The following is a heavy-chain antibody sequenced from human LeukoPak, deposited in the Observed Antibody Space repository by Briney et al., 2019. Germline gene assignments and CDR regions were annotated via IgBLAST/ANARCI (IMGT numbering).Heavy chain of an antibody. D-gene: IGHD6-19*01. J-gene: IGHJ3*02. Sequence: ASVKVSCKASGGTFSSYAISWVRQAPGQGLEWMGRIIPILGIANYAQKFQGRVTITADKSTSTAYMELSSLRSEDTAVYYCARAGAVAGTYDAFDIWGQETMVTVSS. CDR3: ARAGAVAGTYDAFDI. CDR2: IIPILGIA. CDR1: GGTFSSYA. V-gene: IGHV1-69*04.